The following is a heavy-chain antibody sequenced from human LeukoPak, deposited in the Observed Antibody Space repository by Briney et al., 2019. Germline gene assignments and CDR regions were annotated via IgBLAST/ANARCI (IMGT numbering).Heavy chain of an antibody. CDR3: ARGQILTMIVVVTPFDY. V-gene: IGHV4-34*01. CDR2: INRSGTT. CDR1: GGSFSGYS. D-gene: IGHD3-22*01. Sequence: SETLSLTCAVHGGSFSGYSWHWIRQSPGKGLEWIGEINRSGTTNYNESLKSRVTMSVDTSKIQFSLRLNSVTAADTAVYYCARGQILTMIVVVTPFDYWGQGTLVTVSS. J-gene: IGHJ4*02.